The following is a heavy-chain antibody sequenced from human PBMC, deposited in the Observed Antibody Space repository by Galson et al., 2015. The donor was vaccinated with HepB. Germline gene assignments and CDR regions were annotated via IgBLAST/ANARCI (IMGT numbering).Heavy chain of an antibody. D-gene: IGHD1-1*01. CDR2: INADNGNT. CDR1: GYTVTTFT. Sequence: SVKVSCKASGYTVTTFTMHWVRQAPGQRLEWMGRINADNGNTKSSQNFQGRVTITWDTSATTAYMELTSLKSADTAVYYCAKDLWNDDVFDIWGQGTMVTVSS. CDR3: AKDLWNDDVFDI. V-gene: IGHV1-3*01. J-gene: IGHJ3*02.